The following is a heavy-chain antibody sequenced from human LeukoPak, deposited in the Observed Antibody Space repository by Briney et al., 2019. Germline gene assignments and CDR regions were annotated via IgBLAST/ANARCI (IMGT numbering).Heavy chain of an antibody. Sequence: GGSLRLSCAASGFTFSSYSMNWVRQAPGKGLEWVSYISSSSSTIYYADSVKGRFTISRDNAKNSLYLQMNSLRAEDTAVYYCARLLRGYGSGSYAPYFDYWGQGTLVTVSS. J-gene: IGHJ4*02. CDR2: ISSSSSTI. CDR1: GFTFSSYS. D-gene: IGHD3-10*01. CDR3: ARLLRGYGSGSYAPYFDY. V-gene: IGHV3-48*01.